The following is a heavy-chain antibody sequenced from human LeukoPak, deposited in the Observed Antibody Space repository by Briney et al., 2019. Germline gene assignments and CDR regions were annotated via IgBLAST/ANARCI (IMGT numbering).Heavy chain of an antibody. CDR3: ATDMSSSLDYYYYYGMDV. CDR2: FDPEDGET. Sequence: GASVKVSCKASGYTFTGYYMHWVRQAPGKGLEWMGGFDPEDGETIYAQKFQGRVTMTEDTSTDTAYMELGSLRSEDTAVYYCATDMSSSLDYYYYYGMDVWGQGTTVTVSS. V-gene: IGHV1-24*01. CDR1: GYTFTGYY. D-gene: IGHD6-13*01. J-gene: IGHJ6*02.